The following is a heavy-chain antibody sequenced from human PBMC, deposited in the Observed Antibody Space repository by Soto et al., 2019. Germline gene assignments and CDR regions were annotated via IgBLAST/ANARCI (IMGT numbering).Heavy chain of an antibody. Sequence: QVQLVQSGAEVKKPGSSVKVSCKASGGTFSSYAISWVRQAPGQGLEWMGGIIPIFGTANYAQKFQGRVTITADESTSTAYMELSSLRSEDTAVYYYASSTMIVVVTPYYFDYWGQGTLVTVSS. V-gene: IGHV1-69*01. D-gene: IGHD3-22*01. CDR3: ASSTMIVVVTPYYFDY. CDR2: IIPIFGTA. J-gene: IGHJ4*02. CDR1: GGTFSSYA.